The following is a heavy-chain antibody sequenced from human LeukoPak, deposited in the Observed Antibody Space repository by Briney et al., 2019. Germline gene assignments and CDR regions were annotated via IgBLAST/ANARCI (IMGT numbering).Heavy chain of an antibody. CDR2: IKQDGSEK. CDR1: GFTFSNYW. Sequence: QSGGSLRLSCTASGFTFSNYWMSWVRQAPGKGLEWVANIKQDGSEKYYLDSVKGRFTISRDNAKNSLYLQMNSLRAEDTAVYYCARGGVFKYNWGQGTLVTVSS. CDR3: ARGGVFKYN. D-gene: IGHD3-10*01. V-gene: IGHV3-7*01. J-gene: IGHJ4*02.